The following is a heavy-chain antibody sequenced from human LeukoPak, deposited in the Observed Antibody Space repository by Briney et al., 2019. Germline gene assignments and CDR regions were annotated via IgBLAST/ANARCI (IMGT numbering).Heavy chain of an antibody. CDR2: KDYSGST. V-gene: IGHV4-4*02. D-gene: IGHD6-13*01. CDR3: ARVYYSSSYDYWYFDL. Sequence: SGTLSLTCAVSRGSITSNTWWSWIRQPPGKGLEWIGYKDYSGSTNYNRSLKSRVTISVDTSKNQFSLKLSSVTAADTAVYYCARVYYSSSYDYWYFDLWGRGTLVTVSS. J-gene: IGHJ2*01. CDR1: RGSITSNTW.